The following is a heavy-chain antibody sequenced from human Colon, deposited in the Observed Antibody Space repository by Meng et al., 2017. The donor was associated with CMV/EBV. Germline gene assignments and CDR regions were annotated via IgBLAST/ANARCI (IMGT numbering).Heavy chain of an antibody. D-gene: IGHD6-13*01. CDR2: MRYDGSDK. CDR3: AKDLAAAGTLDYDYGMDV. V-gene: IGHV3-30*02. J-gene: IGHJ6*02. CDR1: GFTFNTFG. Sequence: GGSLRLSCSAAGFTFNTFGMHWVRQSPGKGLEWVAFMRYDGSDKYYVDSVKGRFTISRDTTKNTLYLEMNSLRVEDTAVYYCAKDLAAAGTLDYDYGMDVWGQGTTVTVSS.